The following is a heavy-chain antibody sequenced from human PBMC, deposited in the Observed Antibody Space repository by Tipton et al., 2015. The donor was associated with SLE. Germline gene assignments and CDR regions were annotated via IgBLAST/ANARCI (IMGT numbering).Heavy chain of an antibody. D-gene: IGHD6-13*01. CDR2: INHSGST. CDR3: AREYSSSWYFDY. J-gene: IGHJ4*02. V-gene: IGHV4-34*01. Sequence: TLSLTCAVYGGSFSGYYWSWIRQPPGKGLEWIGEINHSGSTNYNPSLKSRVTISVDTSKNQFSLKLSSVTAADTAVYYCAREYSSSWYFDYWSQGTLVTVSS. CDR1: GGSFSGYY.